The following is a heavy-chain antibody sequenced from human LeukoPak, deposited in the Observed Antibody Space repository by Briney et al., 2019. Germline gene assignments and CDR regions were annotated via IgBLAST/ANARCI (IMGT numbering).Heavy chain of an antibody. CDR2: INNDGSST. CDR3: ARHYQLDY. Sequence: GGSVRLSCAVSGFTFSSHWMFWVRQVPGKGRVWGSQINNDGSSTTYADSVKGRFTISRDNAKNTLYLQMNSLRDEDTAVYYCARHYQLDYWGQGTLVTVSS. CDR1: GFTFSSHW. J-gene: IGHJ4*02. D-gene: IGHD1-1*01. V-gene: IGHV3-74*01.